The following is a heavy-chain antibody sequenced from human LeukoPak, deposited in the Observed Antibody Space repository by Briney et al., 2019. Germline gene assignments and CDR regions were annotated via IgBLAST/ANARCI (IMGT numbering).Heavy chain of an antibody. D-gene: IGHD6-19*01. CDR2: INTGTGNP. Sequence: PGASVKVSCKASGYTFTNHAVNWVRQAPGQGLEWMGWINTGTGNPTYAQDFTGRFIFSLDTSVSTAYLQVSSLKAEDTAVYYCARVRYTSGFYYFDYWGQGTLVTVSS. J-gene: IGHJ4*02. CDR1: GYTFTNHA. CDR3: ARVRYTSGFYYFDY. V-gene: IGHV7-4-1*02.